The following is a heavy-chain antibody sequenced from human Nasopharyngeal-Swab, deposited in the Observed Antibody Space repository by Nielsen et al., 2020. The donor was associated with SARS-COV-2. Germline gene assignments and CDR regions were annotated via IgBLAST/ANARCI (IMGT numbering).Heavy chain of an antibody. D-gene: IGHD4-17*01. V-gene: IGHV3-48*02. CDR1: GFTFSDHR. J-gene: IGHJ4*02. CDR2: ISGSGSTL. Sequence: GGSLRLSWAASGFTFSDHRMSWVRQAPGQGLEWVSYISGSGSTLYYADSVKGRITVSRDNAKSSVYLQMSSLRDEDTAVYYCTRGDGALTYFDYWGQGTLVSVSS. CDR3: TRGDGALTYFDY.